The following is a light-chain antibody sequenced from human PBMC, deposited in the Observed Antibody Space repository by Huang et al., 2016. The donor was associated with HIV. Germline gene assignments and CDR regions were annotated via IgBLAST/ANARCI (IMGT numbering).Light chain of an antibody. CDR3: QQYSSFWT. J-gene: IGKJ1*01. Sequence: DIQITQSPRTLSASVGDRVTITCWASQSVSTWVSCYQQKPGKPPKLLIYKASTLETGVPSRFSGSGSGTEFTLTISSLQPDEFATYCCQQYSSFWTFGQGTKV. CDR1: QSVSTW. V-gene: IGKV1-5*03. CDR2: KAS.